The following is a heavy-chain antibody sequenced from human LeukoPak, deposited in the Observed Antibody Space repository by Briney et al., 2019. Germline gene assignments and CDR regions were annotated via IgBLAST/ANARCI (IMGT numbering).Heavy chain of an antibody. CDR1: GYTFTGYY. D-gene: IGHD5-12*01. V-gene: IGHV1-2*02. J-gene: IGHJ4*02. CDR3: ARDEDHSGYDFLSY. CDR2: INPKSGGT. Sequence: SVKVSCKASGYTFTGYYMHWLRQAPAPGLEWMGLINPKSGGTSYAQKFQGRVTMTRDTSISTAYMELSRLRSDDTAVYYCARDEDHSGYDFLSYWGQGTLVTVSS.